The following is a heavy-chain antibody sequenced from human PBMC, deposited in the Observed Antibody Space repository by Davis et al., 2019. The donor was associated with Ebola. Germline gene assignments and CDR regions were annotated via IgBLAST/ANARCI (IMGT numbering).Heavy chain of an antibody. CDR1: GYIFTSYA. CDR2: INAGNGNT. CDR3: ARGVDWNYGYYYGMDV. V-gene: IGHV1-3*01. Sequence: AASVKVSCKASGYIFTSYAIHWVRQAPGQRLEWMGWINAGNGNTKYSQKFQGRVTITRDTSASTAYMELSSLRSEDTAVYYCARGVDWNYGYYYGMDVWGQGTTVTVSS. J-gene: IGHJ6*02. D-gene: IGHD1-7*01.